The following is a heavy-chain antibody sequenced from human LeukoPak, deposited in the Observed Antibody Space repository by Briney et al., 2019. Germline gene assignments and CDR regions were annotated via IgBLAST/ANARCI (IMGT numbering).Heavy chain of an antibody. V-gene: IGHV3-64*04. CDR2: ISPNGGST. D-gene: IGHD1-1*01. J-gene: IGHJ4*02. CDR1: GFTFSSYV. CDR3: ARDITTGILALDY. Sequence: GGSLRLSCSASGFTFSSYVMYWVRQAPGKGLEYVSAISPNGGSTYYADSVKGRFTISRDNSRNTLYLQMNSLRAEDTAVYYCARDITTGILALDYWGQGTLVTVSS.